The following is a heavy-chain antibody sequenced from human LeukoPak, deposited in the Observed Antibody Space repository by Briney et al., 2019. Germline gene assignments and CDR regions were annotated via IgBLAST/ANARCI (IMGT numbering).Heavy chain of an antibody. J-gene: IGHJ4*02. CDR2: IYYSGST. D-gene: IGHD6-19*01. CDR3: ARRYGSGLVGY. V-gene: IGHV4-39*07. CDR1: GGSISSSSYY. Sequence: SETLSLTCTVSGGSISSSSYYWGWIRQPPGKGLEWIGSIYYSGSTYYNPSLKSRVTISVDTSKNQFSLKLSSVTAADTAVYYCARRYGSGLVGYWGQGTLVTVSS.